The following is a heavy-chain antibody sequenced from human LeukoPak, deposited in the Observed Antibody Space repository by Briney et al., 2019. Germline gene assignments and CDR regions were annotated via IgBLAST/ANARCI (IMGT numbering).Heavy chain of an antibody. D-gene: IGHD4-23*01. CDR3: ARAPGGNAGNFQH. CDR1: GGSISSYY. Sequence: SETLSLTCTVSGGSISSYYWSWIRQPPGKGLEWIGYIYYSGSTNYNPSLKSRVTISVDTSKNRFSLKLSSVTAADTAVYYCARAPGGNAGNFQHWGQGTLVTVSS. CDR2: IYYSGST. V-gene: IGHV4-59*01. J-gene: IGHJ1*01.